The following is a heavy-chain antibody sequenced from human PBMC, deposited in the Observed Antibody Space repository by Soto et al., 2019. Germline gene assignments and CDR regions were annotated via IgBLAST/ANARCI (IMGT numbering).Heavy chain of an antibody. CDR2: ISAYNGNT. Sequence: ASVKVSCKASGYTFTSYGISWVRQAPGQGLEWTGWISAYNGNTNYAQKLQGRVTMTTDTSTSTAYMELRSLRSDDTAVYYCARDLPTYYYDSSGLLAPINYPIVTPGYYYYGMDVWGQGTTVTVSS. CDR3: ARDLPTYYYDSSGLLAPINYPIVTPGYYYYGMDV. V-gene: IGHV1-18*01. J-gene: IGHJ6*02. D-gene: IGHD3-22*01. CDR1: GYTFTSYG.